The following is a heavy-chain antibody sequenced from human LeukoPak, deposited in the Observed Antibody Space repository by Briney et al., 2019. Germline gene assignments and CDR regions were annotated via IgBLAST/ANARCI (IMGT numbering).Heavy chain of an antibody. J-gene: IGHJ4*02. CDR1: GYPFNNYD. CDR3: ARDDPNFPFDY. CDR2: MNLHSGKT. Sequence: GASVKVSCKASGYPFNNYDINWVRQATGQGLEWMGWMNLHSGKTGYAQNFQGRVTMTRDTSISTAYMELSRLRSDDTAVYYCARDDPNFPFDYWGQGTLVTVSS. V-gene: IGHV1-8*01.